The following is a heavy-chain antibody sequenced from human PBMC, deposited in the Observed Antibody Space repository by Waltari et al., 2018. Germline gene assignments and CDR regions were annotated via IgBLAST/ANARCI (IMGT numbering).Heavy chain of an antibody. V-gene: IGHV4-38-2*01. CDR1: GYSISSGYY. CDR3: ARVHWGSSGNWFDP. J-gene: IGHJ5*02. D-gene: IGHD1-26*01. Sequence: QVHLQESGSGLVKSSETLSLTCAVSGYSISSGYYWGWIRQPPGKGLEWIGSIFHTGNTYYNPSLKSRVTISVDKSKNQFSLKFNSVTAADTAVYYCARVHWGSSGNWFDPWGQGTPVIVSS. CDR2: IFHTGNT.